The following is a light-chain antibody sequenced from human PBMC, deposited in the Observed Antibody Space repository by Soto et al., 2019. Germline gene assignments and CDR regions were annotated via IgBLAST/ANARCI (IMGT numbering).Light chain of an antibody. CDR3: QQYGISPGT. V-gene: IGKV3-20*01. Sequence: IVLTQSPGTLSLSPVERATLSCMASQSVTSNYLAWYQQKPGQAPRPLIFGASIRDTGIPDRSSGSGSGTDFTLTISRLEPGDSAVYYCQQYGISPGTFGQGTKVDIK. CDR1: QSVTSNY. CDR2: GAS. J-gene: IGKJ1*01.